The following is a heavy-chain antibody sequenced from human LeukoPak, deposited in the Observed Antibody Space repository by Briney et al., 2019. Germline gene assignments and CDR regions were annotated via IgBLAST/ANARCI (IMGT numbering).Heavy chain of an antibody. CDR1: GFTFDDYA. J-gene: IGHJ6*02. CDR2: ISWNSGSI. Sequence: PGGSLRLSCAASGFTFDDYAMHWVRQAPGKGLEWVSGISWNSGSIGYADSVKGRFTISRDNAKNSLYLQMNSLRDEDTALYYCAKGVSPTYYDFWSGYHSNKDYGMDVWGQGTTVTVSS. D-gene: IGHD3-3*01. V-gene: IGHV3-9*01. CDR3: AKGVSPTYYDFWSGYHSNKDYGMDV.